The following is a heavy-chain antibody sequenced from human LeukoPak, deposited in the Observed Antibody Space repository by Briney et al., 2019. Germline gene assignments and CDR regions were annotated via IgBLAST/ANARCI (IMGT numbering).Heavy chain of an antibody. V-gene: IGHV4-34*01. CDR3: VTYYYGSSAPKRNY. J-gene: IGHJ4*02. CDR2: ISHSGST. CDR1: GGSFSDYF. D-gene: IGHD3-22*01. Sequence: SETLSLTCAVYGGSFSDYFWSWIRQPPGEGLEWIGEISHSGSTTYNPSLRSRVTISGDTSKKQFSLKLSSVTAADTAVYYCVTYYYGSSAPKRNYWGQGILVTVSS.